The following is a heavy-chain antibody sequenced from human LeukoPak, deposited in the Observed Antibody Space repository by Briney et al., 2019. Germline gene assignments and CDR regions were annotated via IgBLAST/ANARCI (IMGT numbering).Heavy chain of an antibody. D-gene: IGHD3-10*01. V-gene: IGHV1-69*06. CDR3: GRDQGDRGVLYYYYYYMDV. CDR2: IIPIFGTA. J-gene: IGHJ6*03. CDR1: GGTFSSYA. Sequence: GASVKVSCKASGGTFSSYAISWVRQAPGQGLEWMGGIIPIFGTANYAQKFQGRVTITADKSTSTAYMELSRLRSDDTAVYYCGRDQGDRGVLYYYYYYMDVWGKGTTVTVSS.